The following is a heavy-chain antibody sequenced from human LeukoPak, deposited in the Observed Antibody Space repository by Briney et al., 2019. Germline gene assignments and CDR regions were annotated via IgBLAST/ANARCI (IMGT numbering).Heavy chain of an antibody. CDR1: GGSISSGDYY. J-gene: IGHJ3*02. Sequence: SETLSLTCTVSGGSISSGDYYWSWIRQPPGKGLEWIGYIYYSGSTYYNPSLKSRVTISVDTSKNQFSLKLSSVTAADTAVYYCARGYIAVAHDAFDIWGQGTMVIVSS. CDR3: ARGYIAVAHDAFDI. CDR2: IYYSGST. D-gene: IGHD6-19*01. V-gene: IGHV4-30-4*08.